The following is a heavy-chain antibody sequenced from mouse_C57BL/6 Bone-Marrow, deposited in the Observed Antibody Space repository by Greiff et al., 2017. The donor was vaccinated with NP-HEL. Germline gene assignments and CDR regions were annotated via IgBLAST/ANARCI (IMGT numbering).Heavy chain of an antibody. CDR2: IDPETGGT. J-gene: IGHJ2*01. CDR3: TGSRYDGYYLHFDY. D-gene: IGHD2-3*01. CDR1: GYTFTDYE. Sequence: VQLQESGAELVRPGASVTLSCKASGYTFTDYEMHWVKQTPVHGLEWIGAIDPETGGTAYNQKFKGKAILTADKSSSTAYMELRSLTSEDSAVYYCTGSRYDGYYLHFDYWGQGTTLTVSS. V-gene: IGHV1-15*01.